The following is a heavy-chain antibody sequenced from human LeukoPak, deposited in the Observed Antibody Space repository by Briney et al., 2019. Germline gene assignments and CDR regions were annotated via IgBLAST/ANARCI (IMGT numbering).Heavy chain of an antibody. CDR3: ATALSITMIVVVPKYFQH. D-gene: IGHD3-22*01. CDR1: GYTFTSYG. J-gene: IGHJ1*01. Sequence: ASVKVSCKASGYTFTSYGISWVRQAPGQGLEWMGWISAYNGNTNYAQKLQGRVTMTTDTSTSTAYMELRSLRSDDTAVYYCATALSITMIVVVPKYFQHWGQGTLVTVSS. V-gene: IGHV1-18*01. CDR2: ISAYNGNT.